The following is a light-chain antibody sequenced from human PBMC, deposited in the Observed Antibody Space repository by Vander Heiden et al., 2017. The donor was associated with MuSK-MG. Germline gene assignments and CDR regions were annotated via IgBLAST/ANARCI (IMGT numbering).Light chain of an antibody. CDR2: DDT. J-gene: IGLJ2*01. V-gene: IGLV3-21*02. Sequence: SYVLTQPPSVSVDPRQTARMSRACNMIGSKSVHWYQQKAGQAPLLVVYDDTDRPSGILERFSGSNSWGAARLTISRIDAGDEVDYYCQVFDTDSDRLVFGGGTKFTVL. CDR3: QVFDTDSDRLV. CDR1: MIGSKS.